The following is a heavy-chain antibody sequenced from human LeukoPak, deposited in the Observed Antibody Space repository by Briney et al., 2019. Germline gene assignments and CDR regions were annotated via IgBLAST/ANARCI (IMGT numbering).Heavy chain of an antibody. Sequence: TGGSLRLSCAASGFTFTNYEMNWVRQAPGKGLEWVSYISSSGGIIYYADSVKGRFTISRDNARNSLYLQMNSLRVEDTAVYYCARDLGLVAPSQTLRILLDYWGQGTLVTVSS. J-gene: IGHJ4*02. CDR1: GFTFTNYE. CDR3: ARDLGLVAPSQTLRILLDY. D-gene: IGHD1-26*01. CDR2: ISSSGGII. V-gene: IGHV3-48*03.